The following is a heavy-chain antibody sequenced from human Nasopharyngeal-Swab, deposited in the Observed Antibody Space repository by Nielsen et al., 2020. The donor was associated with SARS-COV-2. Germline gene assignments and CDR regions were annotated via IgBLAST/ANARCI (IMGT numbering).Heavy chain of an antibody. V-gene: IGHV1-46*01. J-gene: IGHJ2*01. D-gene: IGHD6-19*01. CDR2: INPSGGST. CDR3: ARELHSSGWGTPHWYFDL. Sequence: WGGHAPRLRILWMGIINPSGGSTSSAQKFQGRVTMTRDTSTSTVYMELSSLRSEDTAVYYCARELHSSGWGTPHWYFDLWGRGTLVTVSS.